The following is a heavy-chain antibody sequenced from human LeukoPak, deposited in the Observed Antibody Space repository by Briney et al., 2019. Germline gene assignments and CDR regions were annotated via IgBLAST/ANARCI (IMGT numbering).Heavy chain of an antibody. Sequence: SETLSLTCTVSGGSISSSSYYWGWIRQHPGKGLEWIGYIYYSGSTYYNPSLKSRVTISVDTSKNQFSLKLSSVTAADTAVYYCARVAMAHNWFDPWGQGTLVTVSS. CDR1: GGSISSSSYY. CDR2: IYYSGST. J-gene: IGHJ5*02. CDR3: ARVAMAHNWFDP. V-gene: IGHV4-31*03. D-gene: IGHD2-2*01.